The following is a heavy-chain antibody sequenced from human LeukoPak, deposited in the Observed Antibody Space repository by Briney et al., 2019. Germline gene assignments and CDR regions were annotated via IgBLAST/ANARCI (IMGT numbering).Heavy chain of an antibody. D-gene: IGHD6-19*01. CDR2: INNSGST. V-gene: IGHV4-34*01. Sequence: SETLSLTCAVYGGSFSGYYWNWIRQPPGKGLEWIGEINNSGSTNYNPSLKSRVTISRDTSKNQFSLKLSSVTAADTAVYYCARGIAVAGNTAPWGQGTLVTVSS. CDR1: GGSFSGYY. J-gene: IGHJ5*02. CDR3: ARGIAVAGNTAP.